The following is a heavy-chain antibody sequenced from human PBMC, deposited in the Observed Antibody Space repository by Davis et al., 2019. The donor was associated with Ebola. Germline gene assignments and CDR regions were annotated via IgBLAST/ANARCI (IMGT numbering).Heavy chain of an antibody. Sequence: GESLKISCTASGFTFGDYAMSWVRQAPGKGLEWVGFIRSKAYGGTTEYAASVKGRFTISRDDSKSIAYLQMSSLKTEDTAVYYCTRGGGVTTYYHYYGMDVWGQGTTVTVSS. CDR3: TRGGGVTTYYHYYGMDV. CDR1: GFTFGDYA. V-gene: IGHV3-49*04. CDR2: IRSKAYGGTT. J-gene: IGHJ6*02. D-gene: IGHD4-11*01.